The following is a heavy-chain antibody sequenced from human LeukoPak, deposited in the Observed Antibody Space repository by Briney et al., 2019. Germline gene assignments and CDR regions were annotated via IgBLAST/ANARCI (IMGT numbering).Heavy chain of an antibody. J-gene: IGHJ3*02. V-gene: IGHV4-59*01. CDR1: GGSISSYY. D-gene: IGHD3-3*01. CDR2: IYYSGST. Sequence: SETLSLTCTVSGGSISSYYWSWIRQPPGKGLEWIGYIYYSGSTNYTPSLKSRVTISVDTSKNKFSLKLSSVTAADTAVFYCARVASGYDVFDIWGQGTMVTVSS. CDR3: ARVASGYDVFDI.